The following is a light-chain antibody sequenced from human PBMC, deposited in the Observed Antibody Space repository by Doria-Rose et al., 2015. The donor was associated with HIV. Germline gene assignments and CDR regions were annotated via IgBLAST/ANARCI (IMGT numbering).Light chain of an antibody. J-gene: IGKJ1*01. Sequence: DIQLTQSPSFLSASVGVRVTITCRASQGISRYSAWYQQKPGKAPTLLIFGASTLQSGVPSRFSGSGSGTEFTLTISSLQPEDFATYYCQQFDSFPRTFGQGTKVELK. V-gene: IGKV1-9*01. CDR1: QGISRY. CDR3: QQFDSFPRT. CDR2: GAS.